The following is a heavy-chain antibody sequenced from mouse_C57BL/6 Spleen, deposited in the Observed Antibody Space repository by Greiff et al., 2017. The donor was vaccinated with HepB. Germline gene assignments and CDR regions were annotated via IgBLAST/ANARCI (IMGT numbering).Heavy chain of an antibody. CDR3: ASNWDYAMDY. V-gene: IGHV5-17*01. CDR2: ISSGSSTI. J-gene: IGHJ4*01. Sequence: QLVESGGGLVKPGGSLKLSCAASGFTFSDYGMHWVRQAPEKGLEWVAYISSGSSTIYYADTVKGRFTISRDNAKNTLFLQMTSLRSEDTAMYYCASNWDYAMDYWGQGTSVTVSS. CDR1: GFTFSDYG. D-gene: IGHD4-1*01.